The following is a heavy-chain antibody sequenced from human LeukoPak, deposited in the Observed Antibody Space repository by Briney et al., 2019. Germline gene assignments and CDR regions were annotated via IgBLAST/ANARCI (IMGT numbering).Heavy chain of an antibody. CDR3: ARESDGGRYFDY. CDR1: GFTFSYYG. V-gene: IGHV3-30*03. J-gene: IGHJ4*02. D-gene: IGHD1-26*01. Sequence: GGSLRLSCAACGFTFSYYGMHWVRQAPGKGLDWVAGKSFVGSKKDYGVCGKGRLTISRDTSLITVYVQINRLRAKDTAVFFCARESDGGRYFDYWGQGTLVTVSS. CDR2: KSFVGSKK.